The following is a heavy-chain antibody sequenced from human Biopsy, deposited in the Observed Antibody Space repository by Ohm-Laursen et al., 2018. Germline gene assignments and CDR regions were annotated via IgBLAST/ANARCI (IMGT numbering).Heavy chain of an antibody. CDR1: GFTFHTYA. Sequence: SLRLSCTASGFTFHTYAMNWIRQAPGKGLEWVGRIKSKFDGETTDYAAPVKGRFIISRDDSKSTLFLQMNSLKVEDTGVYFCSTGGGDFYYNGMDVWGQGNPGHRLL. V-gene: IGHV3-15*01. CDR2: IKSKFDGETT. D-gene: IGHD3-16*01. J-gene: IGHJ6*02. CDR3: STGGGDFYYNGMDV.